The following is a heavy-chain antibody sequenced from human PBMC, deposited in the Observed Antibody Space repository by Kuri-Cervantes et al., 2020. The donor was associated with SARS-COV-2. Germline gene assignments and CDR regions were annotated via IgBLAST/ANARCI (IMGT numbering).Heavy chain of an antibody. V-gene: IGHV4-39*01. J-gene: IGHJ3*02. CDR2: IYNSGST. CDR3: VTRLPRSGWDGGDAFDI. D-gene: IGHD6-19*01. CDR1: GDSITSSSYY. Sequence: SETLSLTCTVSGDSITSSSYYWGWLRQPPGKGLEWIGNIYNSGSTYYNPSLKSRVTISVDTSKQQFSLRLSSVTAADAAVYYCVTRLPRSGWDGGDAFDIWGQGTMVTVSS.